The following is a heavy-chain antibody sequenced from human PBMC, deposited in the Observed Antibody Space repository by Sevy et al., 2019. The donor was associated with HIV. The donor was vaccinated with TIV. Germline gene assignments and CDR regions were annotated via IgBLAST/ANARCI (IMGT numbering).Heavy chain of an antibody. D-gene: IGHD3-10*01. V-gene: IGHV3-15*01. J-gene: IGHJ5*02. CDR1: EFTFNNAW. CDR2: IKSKTDGGTT. Sequence: GGSLRLSCAASEFTFNNAWMSWVRQAPGKGLEWVGRIKSKTDGGTTDYAAPVQGRFTISREDSKNTLYLQMNSLKTEDTAVYYCTTSHVVQGVPWGQGTLVTVSS. CDR3: TTSHVVQGVP.